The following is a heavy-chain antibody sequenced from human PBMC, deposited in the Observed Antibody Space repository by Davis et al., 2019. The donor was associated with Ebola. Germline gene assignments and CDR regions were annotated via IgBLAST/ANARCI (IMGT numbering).Heavy chain of an antibody. Sequence: GESLKISCAASGFTFSSYWMSWVRQAPGKGLEWVSAISGSGGSTYYADSVKGRFTISRDNAKNSLYLQMNSLRAEDTALYYCAKDNYYGSGSYHTNFDYWGQGTLVTVSS. D-gene: IGHD3-10*01. CDR3: AKDNYYGSGSYHTNFDY. V-gene: IGHV3-23*01. CDR2: ISGSGGST. J-gene: IGHJ4*02. CDR1: GFTFSSYW.